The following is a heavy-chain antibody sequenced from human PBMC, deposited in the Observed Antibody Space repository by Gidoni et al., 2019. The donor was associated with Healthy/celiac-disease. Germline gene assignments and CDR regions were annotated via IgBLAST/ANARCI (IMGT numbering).Heavy chain of an antibody. CDR1: GCTCSSYA. J-gene: IGHJ4*02. Sequence: EVQLLESGGGLVQPGGSLRLSCAASGCTCSSYAMSWVRQAPGKGLEWVSAISGSGCSPSYAASVTGRFTISRDNSKNTLYLQMNSLRAEDTAVYYCAKVQQVGAHMEGSFDYWGQGTLVTVSS. V-gene: IGHV3-23*01. CDR3: AKVQQVGAHMEGSFDY. CDR2: ISGSGCSP. D-gene: IGHD1-26*01.